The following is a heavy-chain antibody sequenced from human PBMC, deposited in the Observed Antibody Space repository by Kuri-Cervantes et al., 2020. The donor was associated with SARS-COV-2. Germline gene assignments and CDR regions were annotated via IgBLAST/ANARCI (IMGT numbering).Heavy chain of an antibody. Sequence: ASVKDSCKASGGTFPSYYLHWVRQPPGQGLEWLGIINPSGGSTTYAQKFQGRVTMTRDTSTSPVYMKLSSLRSEDTAVYYCATTPLAAAGMYYYYYYMDVWGEETTVTVSS. CDR2: INPSGGST. D-gene: IGHD6-13*01. J-gene: IGHJ6*03. CDR1: GGTFPSYY. CDR3: ATTPLAAAGMYYYYYYMDV. V-gene: IGHV1-46*01.